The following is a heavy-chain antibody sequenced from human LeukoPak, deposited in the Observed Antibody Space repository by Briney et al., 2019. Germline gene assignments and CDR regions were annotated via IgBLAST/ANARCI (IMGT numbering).Heavy chain of an antibody. CDR3: ARDRGYYDSRATWPY. Sequence: ASVKVSCKASGYTFTGYYMHWVRQAPGQGLEWMGWINPNSGGTNYTQKFQGRVTMTRDTSISTAYMELSRLRSDDTAVYYCARDRGYYDSRATWPYWGQGTLVTVSS. CDR1: GYTFTGYY. CDR2: INPNSGGT. V-gene: IGHV1-2*02. D-gene: IGHD3-22*01. J-gene: IGHJ4*02.